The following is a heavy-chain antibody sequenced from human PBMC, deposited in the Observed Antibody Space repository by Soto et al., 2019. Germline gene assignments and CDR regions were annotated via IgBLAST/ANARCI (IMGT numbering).Heavy chain of an antibody. V-gene: IGHV4-31*03. J-gene: IGHJ3*02. Sequence: QVQLQESGPGLVKPSQTLSLTCTVSGGSISSGDYYWSWIRHHPGKGLEWIGYIYSSGSTYYNPSIRSRVTISADTSNNQFSLRLSSVTAADTAVYYCVRDYDYDTSRNDAFDIWGQGTMVTVSS. CDR3: VRDYDYDTSRNDAFDI. CDR2: IYSSGST. CDR1: GGSISSGDYY. D-gene: IGHD3-22*01.